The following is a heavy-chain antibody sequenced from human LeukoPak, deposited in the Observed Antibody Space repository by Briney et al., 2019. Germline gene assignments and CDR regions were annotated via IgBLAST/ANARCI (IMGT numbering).Heavy chain of an antibody. CDR1: GGTFSSYA. J-gene: IGHJ3*02. CDR3: AREKVDAFDI. Sequence: SVKVSCKASGGTFSSYAISWVRQAPGQGLEWMGGIIPIFGTANYAQKFQGRITITTDESTSTAYMELSSLRSEDTAVYYCAREKVDAFDIWGQGTMVTVSS. V-gene: IGHV1-69*05. CDR2: IIPIFGTA. D-gene: IGHD2-15*01.